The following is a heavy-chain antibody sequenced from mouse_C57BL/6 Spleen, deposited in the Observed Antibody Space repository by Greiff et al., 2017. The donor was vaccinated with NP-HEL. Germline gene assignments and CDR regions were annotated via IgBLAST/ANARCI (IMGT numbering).Heavy chain of an antibody. J-gene: IGHJ1*03. V-gene: IGHV1-58*01. Sequence: VQLQQSGAELVRPGSSVKMSCKTSGYTFTSYGINWVKQRPGQGLEWIGYIDLGNGYTEYNEKFKGKATLTSDTSSSTAYMQLSSLTSEDSAIYVCEREGITTVWYFDVWGTGTTVTVSA. CDR1: GYTFTSYG. D-gene: IGHD1-1*01. CDR3: EREGITTVWYFDV. CDR2: IDLGNGYT.